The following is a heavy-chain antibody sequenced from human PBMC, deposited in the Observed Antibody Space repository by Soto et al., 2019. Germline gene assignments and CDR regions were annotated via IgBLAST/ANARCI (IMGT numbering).Heavy chain of an antibody. D-gene: IGHD3-22*01. J-gene: IGHJ4*02. Sequence: SETLSLTCTVSGGSISSGGYYLVWIRQYPWMGLEWIGYIYYSGSTYSNPSLQSRVIISVDTSNNQFSLKLSSVTAADTAVYYCASLSASYYYASSGYYFDYWGQGTLVTVSS. CDR2: IYYSGST. CDR3: ASLSASYYYASSGYYFDY. V-gene: IGHV4-31*03. CDR1: GGSISSGGYY.